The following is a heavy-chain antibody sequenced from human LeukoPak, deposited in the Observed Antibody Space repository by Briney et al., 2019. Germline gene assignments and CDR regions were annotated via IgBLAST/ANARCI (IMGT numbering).Heavy chain of an antibody. Sequence: ASVEVSCKASGYTFTSYGISWVRQAPGQGLEWMGWISAYNGNTNYAQKLQGRVTMTTDTSTSTAYMELRSLRSDDTAVYYCARDPGYGSGSYLMTRFDPWGQGTLVTVSS. CDR3: ARDPGYGSGSYLMTRFDP. D-gene: IGHD3-10*01. J-gene: IGHJ5*02. CDR1: GYTFTSYG. V-gene: IGHV1-18*01. CDR2: ISAYNGNT.